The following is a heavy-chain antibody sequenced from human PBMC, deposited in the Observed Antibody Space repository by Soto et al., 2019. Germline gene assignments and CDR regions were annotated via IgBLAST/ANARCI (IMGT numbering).Heavy chain of an antibody. CDR2: ISSSSSYI. J-gene: IGHJ3*02. CDR3: ARDRLEHDDAFDI. CDR1: GFTFSSYS. V-gene: IGHV3-21*01. D-gene: IGHD6-25*01. Sequence: PGGSLRLSCAASGFTFSSYSMNWVRQAPGKGLEWVSSISSSSSYIYYADSVKGRFTISRDNAKNSLYLQMNSLRAEDTAVYYCARDRLEHDDAFDIWGQGTMVPVAS.